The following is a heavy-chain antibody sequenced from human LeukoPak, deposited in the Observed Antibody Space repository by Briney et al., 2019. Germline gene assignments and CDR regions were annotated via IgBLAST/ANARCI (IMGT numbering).Heavy chain of an antibody. Sequence: ASVKVSCKASGYTFTGYYMHWVRQAPGQGLEWMGWISAYNGNTNYAQKLQGRVTMTTDTSTSTAYMELRSLRSDDTAVYYCARDGGYGYCTNGVCYSDIWGQGTMVTVSS. CDR1: GYTFTGYY. V-gene: IGHV1-18*04. CDR2: ISAYNGNT. D-gene: IGHD2-8*01. CDR3: ARDGGYGYCTNGVCYSDI. J-gene: IGHJ3*02.